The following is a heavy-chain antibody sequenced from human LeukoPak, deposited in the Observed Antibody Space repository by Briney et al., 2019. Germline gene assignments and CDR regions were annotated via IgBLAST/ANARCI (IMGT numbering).Heavy chain of an antibody. CDR1: GFTFGDYA. D-gene: IGHD4-17*01. CDR2: IRSKAYGGTT. V-gene: IGHV3-49*03. CDR3: TRAIYGDYDGGFDY. Sequence: PGGSLRLSCTASGFTFGDYAMSWFRQAPGKGLEWVGFIRSKAYGGTTEYAASVEGRFTISRDDSKSIAYLQMNSLKTEDTAVYYCTRAIYGDYDGGFDYWGQGTLVTVSS. J-gene: IGHJ4*02.